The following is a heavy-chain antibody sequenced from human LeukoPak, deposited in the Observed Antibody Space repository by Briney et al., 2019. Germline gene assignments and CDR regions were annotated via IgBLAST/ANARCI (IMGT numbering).Heavy chain of an antibody. CDR1: GGSISSYY. Sequence: PSETLSLTCTVSGGSISSYYWSWIRQPPGKGLEWIGYIYYSGSTNYNPSLKSRVTISVDTSKNQFSLKLSSVTAADTAVYYCARSDYYDSSGYSDYYYYMDVWGKGTTVTISS. CDR3: ARSDYYDSSGYSDYYYYMDV. J-gene: IGHJ6*03. V-gene: IGHV4-59*08. CDR2: IYYSGST. D-gene: IGHD3-22*01.